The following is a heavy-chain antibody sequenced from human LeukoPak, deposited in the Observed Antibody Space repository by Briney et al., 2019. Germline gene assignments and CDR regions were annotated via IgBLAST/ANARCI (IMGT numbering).Heavy chain of an antibody. CDR1: GFTFSSYV. V-gene: IGHV3-30*02. J-gene: IGHJ4*02. Sequence: GSLILSCAASGFTFSSYVMHWVRQAPGKGLEWVAFIRYDGSNKYYADSVKGRFTISRDNSKNTLYLQMNSLRAGDTAVYYCAKVGTVYFPLDFWGQGTLVTVSS. CDR2: IRYDGSNK. CDR3: AKVGTVYFPLDF. D-gene: IGHD2/OR15-2a*01.